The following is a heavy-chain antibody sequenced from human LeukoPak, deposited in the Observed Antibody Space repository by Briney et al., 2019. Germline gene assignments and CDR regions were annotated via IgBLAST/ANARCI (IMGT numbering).Heavy chain of an antibody. CDR3: VSFYETY. CDR1: GSYW. D-gene: IGHD2/OR15-2a*01. Sequence: GGSLRLSCAASGSYWMHWVRQAPGKGLVWVSHINSDGSWTGYADSVKGRFTISKDNAKNTVYLQMNNLRAEDTAVYYCVSFYETYWGRGTLVTVSS. J-gene: IGHJ4*02. CDR2: INSDGSWT. V-gene: IGHV3-74*01.